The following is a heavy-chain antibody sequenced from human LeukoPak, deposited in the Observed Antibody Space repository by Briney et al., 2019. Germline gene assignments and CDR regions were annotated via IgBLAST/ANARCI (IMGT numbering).Heavy chain of an antibody. Sequence: GGSLRLSCAASGFTFSRYGMHWVRHAPGKGLEWVAVISYGGSNKYYADSVKRRFTISRDNSKNTLYLQMNSRRAGDIAVYYCANLLRGEPYWGEGTLVTVSS. CDR1: GFTFSRYG. CDR3: ANLLRGEPY. D-gene: IGHD4-23*01. J-gene: IGHJ4*02. CDR2: ISYGGSNK. V-gene: IGHV3-30*18.